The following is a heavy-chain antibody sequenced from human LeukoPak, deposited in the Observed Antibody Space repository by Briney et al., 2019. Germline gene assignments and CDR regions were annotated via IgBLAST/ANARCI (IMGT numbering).Heavy chain of an antibody. CDR3: ARETGNYYDSSGYYYPYYYYYYMDV. CDR2: ISSSGSTI. J-gene: IGHJ6*03. CDR1: GFTFSDYY. Sequence: GGSLRLSCAASGFTFSDYYMSWIRQAPGKGLEWVSYISSSGSTIYYADSVKGRFTISRDNAKNSLYLQMNSLRAEDTAVYYCARETGNYYDSSGYYYPYYYYYYMDVWGKGTTVTISS. V-gene: IGHV3-11*01. D-gene: IGHD3-22*01.